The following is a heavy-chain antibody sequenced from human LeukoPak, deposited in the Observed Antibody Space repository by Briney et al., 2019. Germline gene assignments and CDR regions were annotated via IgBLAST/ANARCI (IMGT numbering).Heavy chain of an antibody. V-gene: IGHV3-23*01. CDR3: ARGPYSSTWYGDY. Sequence: GASLRLSCAASGFSFSSYAMSWVRQAPGKGLEWVSTIGGSGASTYHVDSVKSRFTISRDNSKNTLYLQMNSLRAEDTAIYYCARGPYSSTWYGDYWGQGTLVTVSS. J-gene: IGHJ4*02. CDR2: IGGSGAST. CDR1: GFSFSSYA. D-gene: IGHD6-13*01.